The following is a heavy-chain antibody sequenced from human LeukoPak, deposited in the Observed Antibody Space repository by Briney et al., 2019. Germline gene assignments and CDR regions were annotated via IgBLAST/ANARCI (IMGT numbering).Heavy chain of an antibody. CDR2: IYYSGST. V-gene: IGHV4-59*01. CDR1: GGSISSYS. D-gene: IGHD3-22*01. CDR3: ARDQWLSLGDAFDI. J-gene: IGHJ3*02. Sequence: SETLSLTCTVSGGSISSYSWSWIRQPPGKGLEWVGYIYYSGSTNYNPSLKSRVTISVDTSKNQFSLKLSSVTAADTAVYYCARDQWLSLGDAFDIWGQGTMVTVSS.